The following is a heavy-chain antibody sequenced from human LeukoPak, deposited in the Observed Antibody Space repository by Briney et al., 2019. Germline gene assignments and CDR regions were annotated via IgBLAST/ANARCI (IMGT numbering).Heavy chain of an antibody. V-gene: IGHV4/OR15-8*02. D-gene: IGHD3-3*01. CDR3: SKGRWPFCPFGH. J-gene: IGHJ4*02. CDR1: GGSISGTNW. CDR2: ISLAGQT. Sequence: PSETLSLTCGVSGGSISGTNWWSWVRQPPGQGLEWIGEISLAGQTNYNPSLNGRVTMSLDKSSNQLSLHLTSVTAADTATYFCSKGRWPFCPFGHWGQGTLVIVSS.